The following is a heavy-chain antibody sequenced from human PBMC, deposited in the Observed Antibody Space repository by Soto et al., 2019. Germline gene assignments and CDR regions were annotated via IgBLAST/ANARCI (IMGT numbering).Heavy chain of an antibody. CDR3: AKMDRVGIAAAADY. D-gene: IGHD6-13*01. CDR1: GFTFDSYA. J-gene: IGHJ4*02. V-gene: IGHV3-23*01. CDR2: ISGSGRST. Sequence: EVQLLESGGGLVQPGGSLRLSCAASGFTFDSYAMSWVRQAPGKGLEWVSTISGSGRSTYYADSVRGRFTISRDNSKNTLYLQMNSLRAEDTAVYYCAKMDRVGIAAAADYWGQGTLVTVSS.